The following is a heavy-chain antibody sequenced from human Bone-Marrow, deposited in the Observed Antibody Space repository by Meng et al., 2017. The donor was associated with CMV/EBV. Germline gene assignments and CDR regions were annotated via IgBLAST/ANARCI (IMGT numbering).Heavy chain of an antibody. V-gene: IGHV1-18*01. CDR3: ARDSWYDFWSGYYRYYYGMDV. J-gene: IGHJ6*02. CDR2: ISAYNGNT. D-gene: IGHD3-3*01. Sequence: ASVQVSCKASGYTFTSYGISWVRQAPGQGLEWMGWISAYNGNTNYAQKLQGRVTMTTDTSTSTAYMELRSLRSDDTAVYYCARDSWYDFWSGYYRYYYGMDVWGQGTTVTVSS. CDR1: GYTFTSYG.